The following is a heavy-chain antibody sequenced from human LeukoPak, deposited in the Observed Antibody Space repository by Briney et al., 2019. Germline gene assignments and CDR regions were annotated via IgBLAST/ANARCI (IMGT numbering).Heavy chain of an antibody. J-gene: IGHJ4*02. V-gene: IGHV4-59*08. Sequence: PSETLSLTCAVSGGSISSYYWSWIRQPPGKRLEWIGDIYYSGSTNYNPSLKSRVAISVDTSKNQFSLKLSSVTAADTAVYYCARRPFSGWYPEYYFDYWGQGTLVTVSS. D-gene: IGHD6-19*01. CDR1: GGSISSYY. CDR2: IYYSGST. CDR3: ARRPFSGWYPEYYFDY.